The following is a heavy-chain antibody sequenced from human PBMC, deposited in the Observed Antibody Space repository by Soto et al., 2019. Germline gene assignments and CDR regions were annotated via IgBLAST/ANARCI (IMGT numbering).Heavy chain of an antibody. CDR3: AKSPYPYDFFCGYPYYYYYMDV. Sequence: GGSLRLSCTASGFTLGDYWMHWVRQIPGKGLVWVSRINKDGSVTNYAESVTGRFTISRDNAKNTLFLQMNSLRAEDTAVYYCAKSPYPYDFFCGYPYYYYYMDVWGKGTTVTVSS. CDR2: INKDGSVT. J-gene: IGHJ6*03. D-gene: IGHD3-3*01. CDR1: GFTLGDYW. V-gene: IGHV3-74*01.